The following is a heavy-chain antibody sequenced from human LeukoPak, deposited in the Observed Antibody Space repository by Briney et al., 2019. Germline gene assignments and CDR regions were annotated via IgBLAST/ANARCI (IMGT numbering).Heavy chain of an antibody. V-gene: IGHV3-11*01. CDR2: ISSSGSTI. D-gene: IGHD5-12*01. CDR3: AREHIAPGAFDI. Sequence: PGGSLRLSCAASGFTFSDYYMSWIRQAPGKGLEWVSYISSSGSTICYADSVKGRFTISRDNAKNSLYLQMNSLRAEETAVYYCAREHIAPGAFDIWGQGTMVTVSS. J-gene: IGHJ3*02. CDR1: GFTFSDYY.